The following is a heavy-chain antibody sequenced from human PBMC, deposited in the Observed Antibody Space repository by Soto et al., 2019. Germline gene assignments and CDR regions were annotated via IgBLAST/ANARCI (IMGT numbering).Heavy chain of an antibody. V-gene: IGHV3-21*01. CDR3: ARAESLYGMDV. CDR1: GFTFSSYS. Sequence: GSLRLSCAASGFTFSSYSMNWVRQAPGKGLEWVSSISSSSSYIYYADSVKGRFTISRDNAKNSLYLQMNSLRAEDTAVYYCARAESLYGMDVWGQGTTVTVSS. CDR2: ISSSSSYI. J-gene: IGHJ6*02.